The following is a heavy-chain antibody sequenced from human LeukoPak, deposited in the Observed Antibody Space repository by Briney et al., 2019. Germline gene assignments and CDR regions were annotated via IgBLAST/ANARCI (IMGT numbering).Heavy chain of an antibody. CDR1: GYTFTGYY. Sequence: ASVKVSCKASGYTFTGYYIHWVRQAPGQGLEWMGWINPNNGDTNYAQKFQGRVTMTRDTSISTAYMELSRLTSDDTAVYYCARAPLGLPFDYWGQGSLVTVSS. J-gene: IGHJ4*02. V-gene: IGHV1-2*02. CDR2: INPNNGDT. CDR3: ARAPLGLPFDY.